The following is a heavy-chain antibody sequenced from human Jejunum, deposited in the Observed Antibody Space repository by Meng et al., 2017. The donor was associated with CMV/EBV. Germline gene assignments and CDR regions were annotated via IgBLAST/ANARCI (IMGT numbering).Heavy chain of an antibody. J-gene: IGHJ6*02. Sequence: AWNWIRPSPSRGLEWLGRTYYRSKWYNDYAVSVKSRLTINPDTSKNQFSLQLNSVTPEDTAVYYCARDVRKVFFGVVMDYYGMDVWGQGTTVTVSS. CDR3: ARDVRKVFFGVVMDYYGMDV. D-gene: IGHD3-3*01. V-gene: IGHV6-1*01. CDR1: A. CDR2: TYYRSKWYN.